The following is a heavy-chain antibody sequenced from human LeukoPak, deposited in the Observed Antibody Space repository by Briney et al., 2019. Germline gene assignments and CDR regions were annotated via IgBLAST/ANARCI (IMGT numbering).Heavy chain of an antibody. J-gene: IGHJ4*02. CDR3: AKDWTAAGTLLFDY. Sequence: PGGSLRLFCAASGFTFDDYSIHWVRQAPGKGLEWGSGISWNSGSIGYADSVKGRFTISRDNAKNSLYLQMNSVRAEDTALYYCAKDWTAAGTLLFDYWGQGTLVTVSS. D-gene: IGHD6-13*01. CDR1: GFTFDDYS. CDR2: ISWNSGSI. V-gene: IGHV3-9*01.